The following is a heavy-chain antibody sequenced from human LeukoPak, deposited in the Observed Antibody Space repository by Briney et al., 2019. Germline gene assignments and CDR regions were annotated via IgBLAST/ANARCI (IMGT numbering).Heavy chain of an antibody. CDR3: ARVSYYYYDSSGYYDY. CDR1: GYTFTSYG. D-gene: IGHD3-22*01. Sequence: ASVKVSCKASGYTFTSYGISWVRQAPGRGLEWMGWISAYNGNTNYAQKLQGRVTMTTDTSTSTAYMELRSLGSDDTAVYYCARVSYYYYDSSGYYDYWGQGTLVTVSS. V-gene: IGHV1-18*01. CDR2: ISAYNGNT. J-gene: IGHJ4*02.